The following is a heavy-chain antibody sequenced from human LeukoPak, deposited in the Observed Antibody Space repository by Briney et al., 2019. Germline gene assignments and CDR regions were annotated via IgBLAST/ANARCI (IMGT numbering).Heavy chain of an antibody. CDR1: GGSISSGSYY. J-gene: IGHJ4*02. D-gene: IGHD5-18*01. V-gene: IGHV4-61*02. CDR3: ARSASLLRGYSYDTASFDY. CDR2: IYTSGST. Sequence: SETLSLTCSVSGGSISSGSYYWSWIRQPAGKGLEWIGRIYTSGSTNYNPSLKSRVTISVDTSKNQSSLKLSSVTAADTAVYYCARSASLLRGYSYDTASFDYWGQGTLVTVSS.